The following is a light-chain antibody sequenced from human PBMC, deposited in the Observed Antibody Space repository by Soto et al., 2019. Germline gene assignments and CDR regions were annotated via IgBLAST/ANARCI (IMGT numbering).Light chain of an antibody. V-gene: IGKV4-1*01. Sequence: DIVMTQSPDSLAVSLGERATINCRSSQSVLYSANNNNYLAWYQQKPGQPPKLLIYWASTRQSGVPDRFSGSGSGTDFTLTSNSLQAEDVATYSCQHYYSTVPLTFGGGTKVDIK. CDR2: WAS. CDR1: QSVLYSANNNNY. J-gene: IGKJ4*01. CDR3: QHYYSTVPLT.